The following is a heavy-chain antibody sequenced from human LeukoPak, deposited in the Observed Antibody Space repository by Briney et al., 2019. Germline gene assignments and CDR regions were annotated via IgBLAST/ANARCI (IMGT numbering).Heavy chain of an antibody. J-gene: IGHJ4*02. Sequence: PSETLSLTCAVYGGYFSAYYWSWIRQPPGKGLEWIGYIYNSGSANYNPSLQSRVTILIDTSKKQFSLKVSSVTAADTAVYYCAREAAVGTGGFDYWGQGTLVTVSS. D-gene: IGHD6-13*01. CDR3: AREAAVGTGGFDY. V-gene: IGHV4-59*01. CDR1: GGYFSAYY. CDR2: IYNSGSA.